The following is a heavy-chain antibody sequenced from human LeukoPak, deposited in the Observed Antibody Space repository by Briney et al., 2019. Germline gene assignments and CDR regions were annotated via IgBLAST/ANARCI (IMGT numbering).Heavy chain of an antibody. V-gene: IGHV4-59*08. Sequence: SSETLSLTCTVAGGSISRYYWSWIRQPPGKGLEWIGYIYYSGSTNYNPSLKSRVTISVDTSKNQFSLKLSSVTAADTAVYYCARQGIVGAVGAFDTWGQGTMVTVSS. CDR2: IYYSGST. CDR3: ARQGIVGAVGAFDT. D-gene: IGHD1-26*01. J-gene: IGHJ3*02. CDR1: GGSISRYY.